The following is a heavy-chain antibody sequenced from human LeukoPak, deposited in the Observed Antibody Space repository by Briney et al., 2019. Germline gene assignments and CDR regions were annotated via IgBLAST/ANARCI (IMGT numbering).Heavy chain of an antibody. CDR3: ATGGITVTKDY. J-gene: IGHJ4*02. Sequence: SETLSLTCAVYGGSFSGYYWSWIRQPPGKGLEWIGEVNHSGSSNYSPSLKSRVTISVDKSKNQFSLKLSSVTAADTAVYYCATGGITVTKDYWGQGTLVTVSS. V-gene: IGHV4-34*01. CDR1: GGSFSGYY. D-gene: IGHD4-17*01. CDR2: VNHSGSS.